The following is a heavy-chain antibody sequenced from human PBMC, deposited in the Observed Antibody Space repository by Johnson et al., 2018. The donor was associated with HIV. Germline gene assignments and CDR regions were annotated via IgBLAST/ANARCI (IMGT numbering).Heavy chain of an antibody. D-gene: IGHD2-15*01. CDR3: ARDMCSGGSCYAFDI. V-gene: IGHV3-53*01. CDR1: GFTVSSNY. Sequence: QLVESGGGLIQPGGSLRLSCAASGFTVSSNYMSWVRQAPGKGLEWVSAIGTAGDTYYPGSVKGRFTISRENAKNSLYLQMNSLRAEDTAVYYCARDMCSGGSCYAFDIWGQGTMVTVSS. J-gene: IGHJ3*02. CDR2: IGTAGDT.